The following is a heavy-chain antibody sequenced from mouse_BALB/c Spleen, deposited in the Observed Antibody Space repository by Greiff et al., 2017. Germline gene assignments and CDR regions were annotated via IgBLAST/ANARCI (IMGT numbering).Heavy chain of an antibody. CDR3: ARWDYDNWFAY. V-gene: IGHV5-17*02. CDR2: ISSGSSTI. Sequence: DVKLQESGGGLVQPGGSRKLSCAASGFTFSSFGMHWVRQAPEKGLEWVAYISSGSSTIYYADTVKGRFTISRDNPKNTLFLQMTSLRSEDTAMYYCARWDYDNWFAYWGQGTLVTVSA. J-gene: IGHJ3*01. CDR1: GFTFSSFG. D-gene: IGHD2-4*01.